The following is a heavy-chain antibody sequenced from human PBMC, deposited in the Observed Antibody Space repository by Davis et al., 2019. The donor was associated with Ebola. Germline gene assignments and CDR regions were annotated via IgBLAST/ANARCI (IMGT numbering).Heavy chain of an antibody. CDR1: GVTFSSDYS. J-gene: IGHJ6*02. CDR3: ARDPSLVFGIPGYGMDV. CDR2: ISSSSRTI. D-gene: IGHD3-16*01. Sequence: GESLKISCAPSGVTFSSDYSMSWVRQAPGRGLEWISYISSSSRTIYYADSVKGRFTISRDNAKKSLYLQMSSLRAEDTAVYYCARDPSLVFGIPGYGMDVWGQGTTVTVSS. V-gene: IGHV3-48*04.